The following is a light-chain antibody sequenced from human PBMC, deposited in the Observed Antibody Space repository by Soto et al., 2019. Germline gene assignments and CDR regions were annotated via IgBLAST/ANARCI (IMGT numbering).Light chain of an antibody. CDR3: HYYNDPPPFT. J-gene: IGKJ3*01. CDR2: GAS. CDR1: QDIRTS. Sequence: DIQMTQSPSSLSASVGARVSITCQASQDIRTSLSWFQHKPGRAPKLLIYGASYLETGVPSRFSGSAQGIDYTIPIGSLSPADTATLYCHYYNDPPPFTFGPGTIVYIK. V-gene: IGKV1-33*01.